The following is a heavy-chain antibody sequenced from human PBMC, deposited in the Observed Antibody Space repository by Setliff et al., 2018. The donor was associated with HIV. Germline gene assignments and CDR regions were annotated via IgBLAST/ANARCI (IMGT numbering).Heavy chain of an antibody. CDR1: GGSISSGTYY. CDR3: ARQSGYTRGWDIFGVVAGSFDI. J-gene: IGHJ3*02. V-gene: IGHV4-39*01. Sequence: SETLSLTCSVSGGSISSGTYYWGWIRQPPGKGLEWIGTIYYSGNTYYRPSLKSRVTISVDTSTNQFSLRLSSVTAADTAVYFCARQSGYTRGWDIFGVVAGSFDIWGQGTMVTVSS. D-gene: IGHD3-3*01. CDR2: IYYSGNT.